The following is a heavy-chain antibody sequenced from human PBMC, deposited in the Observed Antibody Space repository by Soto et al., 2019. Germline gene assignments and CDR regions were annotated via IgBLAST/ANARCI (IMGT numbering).Heavy chain of an antibody. CDR1: GGSISPAY. Sequence: SQTLSVRCTVSGGSISPAYWSWIRQPPGKGLEWIGYIYYSGSTNYNPSLKSRVTISVDTSKNQFSLKLSSVTAADTAVYYCARVWGGAFDIWGQGTMVT. J-gene: IGHJ3*02. CDR2: IYYSGST. CDR3: ARVWGGAFDI. D-gene: IGHD3-10*01. V-gene: IGHV4-59*01.